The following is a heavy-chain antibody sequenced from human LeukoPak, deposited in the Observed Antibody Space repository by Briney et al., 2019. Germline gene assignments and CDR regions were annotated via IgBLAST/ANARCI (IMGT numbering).Heavy chain of an antibody. D-gene: IGHD1-14*01. CDR3: ANSRPDRYLDS. V-gene: IGHV3-7*03. J-gene: IGHJ4*02. Sequence: GESLRLSCAASGFTFTTYWMTWVRQAPGKGLEWVANINQDGTEKYYVDSVKGRFTISRDNAKKSVYLQMNSLTPDDTAFYYCANSRPDRYLDSWGQGTLVTVST. CDR1: GFTFTTYW. CDR2: INQDGTEK.